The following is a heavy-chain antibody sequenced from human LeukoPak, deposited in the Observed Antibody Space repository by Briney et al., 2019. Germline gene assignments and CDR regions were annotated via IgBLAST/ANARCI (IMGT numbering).Heavy chain of an antibody. J-gene: IGHJ4*01. Sequence: PGGSLRLSCEASGFIFSHYGMHCVRQAPGKGLEWVAVIWSDGSNRFYAGSVKGRFTISRDNSQNTVFLQMDSLRAEDTAMYYCARDAQRGFDYSNSLKYWGHGTLVTVSS. D-gene: IGHD4-11*01. CDR1: GFIFSHYG. V-gene: IGHV3-33*01. CDR3: ARDAQRGFDYSNSLKY. CDR2: IWSDGSNR.